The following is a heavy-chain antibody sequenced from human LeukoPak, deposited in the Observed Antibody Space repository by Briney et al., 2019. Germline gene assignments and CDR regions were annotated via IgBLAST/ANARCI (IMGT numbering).Heavy chain of an antibody. CDR1: GGSFSCYY. D-gene: IGHD5-18*01. J-gene: IGHJ4*02. V-gene: IGHV4-34*03. CDR2: INHSGST. CDR3: HGYSYGSPFDY. Sequence: SETLSLTCALYGGSFSCYYWSCIRQPPGKGREWFGEINHSGSTNYNPSLKSRVTISVDTSKNQFSLKLSSVTAADTAVYYCHGYSYGSPFDYWGQGTLVTVSS.